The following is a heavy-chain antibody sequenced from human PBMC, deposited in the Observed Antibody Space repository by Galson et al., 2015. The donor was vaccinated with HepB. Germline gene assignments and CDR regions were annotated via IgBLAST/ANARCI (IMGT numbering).Heavy chain of an antibody. J-gene: IGHJ6*03. V-gene: IGHV4-61*02. CDR3: ARDYYYYMDV. Sequence: QVQLQESGPGLVKPSQTLSLTCTVSGGSISSGSYYWSWIRQPAGKGLEWIGRIYTSGSTNYNPSLKSRVTMSVDTSKNQFSLKLSSVTAADTAVYYWARDYYYYMDVWGEGTTVTVSS. CDR1: GGSISSGSYY. CDR2: IYTSGST.